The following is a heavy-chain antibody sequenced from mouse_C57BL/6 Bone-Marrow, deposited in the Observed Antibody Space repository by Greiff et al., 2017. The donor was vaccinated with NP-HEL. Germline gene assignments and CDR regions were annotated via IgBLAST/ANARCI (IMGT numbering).Heavy chain of an antibody. CDR2: ISDGGSYT. J-gene: IGHJ3*01. Sequence: EVMLVESGGGLVKPGGSLKLSCAASGFTFSSYAMSWVRQTPEKRLEWVATISDGGSYTYYPDNVKGRFTISRDNAKNNLYLQMSHLKSEDTAMYYCARDYGRADWGQGTLVTVSA. CDR1: GFTFSSYA. D-gene: IGHD1-1*01. CDR3: ARDYGRAD. V-gene: IGHV5-4*01.